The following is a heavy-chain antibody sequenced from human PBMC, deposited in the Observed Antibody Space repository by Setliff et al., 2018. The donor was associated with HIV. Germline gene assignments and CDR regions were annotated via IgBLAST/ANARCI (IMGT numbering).Heavy chain of an antibody. CDR1: GYIFTNYW. J-gene: IGHJ3*01. CDR2: IYPQDSDT. CDR3: ARGRTTVSIQGDVFDV. V-gene: IGHV5-51*01. Sequence: GESLKISCKTSGYIFTNYWIGGVRQMPGKGLEWMGIIYPQDSDTRYTASFRGQVTMSVDKSTRTAHLQWSSLKASDTGMYFCARGRTTVSIQGDVFDVWGQGTMGTVSS. D-gene: IGHD4-17*01.